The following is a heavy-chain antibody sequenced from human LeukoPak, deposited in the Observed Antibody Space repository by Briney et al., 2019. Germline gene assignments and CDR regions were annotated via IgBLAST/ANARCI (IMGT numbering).Heavy chain of an antibody. CDR3: VRGERDRYFDY. CDR2: IYYSGST. V-gene: IGHV4-61*01. J-gene: IGHJ4*02. Sequence: SETLSLTCTVSGVSVSSGSYYWSWIRQPPGKGLGWIGYIYYSGSTDYNPPLKSRVTISVDTSKNQFSLKLSSVTAADTAVYYCVRGERDRYFDYWGQGTLVTVSS. CDR1: GVSVSSGSYY.